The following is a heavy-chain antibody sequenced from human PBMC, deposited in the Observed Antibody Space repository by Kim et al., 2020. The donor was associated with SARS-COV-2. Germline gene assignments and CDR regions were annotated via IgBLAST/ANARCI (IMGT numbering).Heavy chain of an antibody. CDR3: ATFRGVPRDYYYGMDV. V-gene: IGHV3-21*01. D-gene: IGHD3-10*01. CDR1: GFTFSSYS. CDR2: ISSSSSYI. Sequence: GGSLRLSCAASGFTFSSYSMNWVRQAPGKGLEWVSSISSSSSYIYYADSVNGRFTISRDNAKNSLYLQMNSLRAEDTAVYYCATFRGVPRDYYYGMDVWGQGTTRTVSS. J-gene: IGHJ6*02.